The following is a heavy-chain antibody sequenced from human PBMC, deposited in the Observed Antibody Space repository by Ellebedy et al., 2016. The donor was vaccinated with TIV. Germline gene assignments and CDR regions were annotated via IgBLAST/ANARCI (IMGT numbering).Heavy chain of an antibody. J-gene: IGHJ4*02. V-gene: IGHV4-34*01. CDR2: VNHSGST. Sequence: SETLSLTXAVYGGSFSAYYWNWIRQPPGKGLEWIGEVNHSGSTNYNPSLKSRGTISVDTSKNQFPLKLRYVTDADTAVYYCARSRSMGPFDYWGQGILVTVSS. CDR3: ARSRSMGPFDY. D-gene: IGHD2-8*01. CDR1: GGSFSAYY.